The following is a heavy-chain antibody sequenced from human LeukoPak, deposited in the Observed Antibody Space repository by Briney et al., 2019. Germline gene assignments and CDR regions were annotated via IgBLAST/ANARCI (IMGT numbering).Heavy chain of an antibody. CDR2: TSGSGDRT. J-gene: IGHJ1*01. CDR1: GFSFSNYA. D-gene: IGHD6-13*01. V-gene: IGHV3-23*01. CDR3: AKDIRSSWYYFQD. Sequence: PGGSLRLSCAASGFSFSNYAMTWVRQAPGKGLEWVSTTSGSGDRTYYADSVKGRFTISRDNSKNTLYVQMNSLRAEDTAVYYCAKDIRSSWYYFQDWGQGTLVTVSS.